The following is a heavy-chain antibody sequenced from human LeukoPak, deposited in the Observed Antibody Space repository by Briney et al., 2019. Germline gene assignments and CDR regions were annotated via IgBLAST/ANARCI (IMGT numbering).Heavy chain of an antibody. J-gene: IGHJ4*02. CDR2: ITNSGNSK. CDR3: AKDTRPPFYGSGSYYPDY. CDR1: EFTFSSYS. V-gene: IGHV3-48*01. D-gene: IGHD3-10*01. Sequence: GGSLRLSCAASEFTFSSYSMNWVRQAPGKGLEWVSYITNSGNSKSYADSVKGRFTISRDNTKNSLYLQMNGLRAEDTAVYYCAKDTRPPFYGSGSYYPDYWGQGTLVTVSS.